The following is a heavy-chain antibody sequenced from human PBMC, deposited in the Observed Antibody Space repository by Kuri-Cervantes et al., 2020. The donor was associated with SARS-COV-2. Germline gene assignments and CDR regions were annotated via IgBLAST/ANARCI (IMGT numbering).Heavy chain of an antibody. CDR2: IYTSGNT. V-gene: IGHV4-4*07. D-gene: IGHD6-19*01. J-gene: IGHJ6*03. CDR3: ARGRYSSYYYYYMDV. Sequence: SETLSLTCTVSGGSISSSYWTWIRQPAGKGLEWIGCIYTSGNTNYNPSLKSRVTMSVDTSKNQLSLKVSSVTAADTAVYYCARGRYSSYYYYYMDVWGKGTTVTVSS. CDR1: GGSISSSY.